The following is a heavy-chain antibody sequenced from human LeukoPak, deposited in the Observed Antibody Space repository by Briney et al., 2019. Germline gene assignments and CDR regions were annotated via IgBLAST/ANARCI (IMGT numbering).Heavy chain of an antibody. CDR1: GGSFSGYY. CDR3: ARGSIWFGESNWFDP. Sequence: PSETLSLTCAVYGGSFSGYYWSWIRQPPGKGLEWIGEINHSGSTNYNPSLKSRVTISVDPSKNQFSLKLSSVTAADTAVYYCARGSIWFGESNWFDPWGQGTLVTVSS. V-gene: IGHV4-34*01. J-gene: IGHJ5*02. D-gene: IGHD3-10*01. CDR2: INHSGST.